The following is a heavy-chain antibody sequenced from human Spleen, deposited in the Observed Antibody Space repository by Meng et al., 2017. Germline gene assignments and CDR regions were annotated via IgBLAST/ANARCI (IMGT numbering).Heavy chain of an antibody. CDR2: INPGDSDT. Sequence: KVSCKGSGYSFNSYWIAWVRQMPGKGLEWMAIINPGDSDTRQSPSFQGQVTISVEKSISTAYLQWSSLKASDTAMYYCARQGEGVSLDYWGQGTLVTVSS. J-gene: IGHJ4*02. V-gene: IGHV5-51*01. CDR1: GYSFNSYW. CDR3: ARQGEGVSLDY. D-gene: IGHD3-10*01.